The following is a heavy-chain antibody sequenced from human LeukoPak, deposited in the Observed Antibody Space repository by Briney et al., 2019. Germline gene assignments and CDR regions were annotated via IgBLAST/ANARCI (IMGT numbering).Heavy chain of an antibody. V-gene: IGHV3-23*01. J-gene: IGHJ6*03. Sequence: GGSLRLSCAASGFSFSSYAMSWVRQAQGKGLEWVSAISGSGGSTFYADSVKGRFTISRDNSKNTLYLQMNSLRAEDTAVYYCARDHLEGFTYYQYMDVWGTGTTVTVSS. CDR3: ARDHLEGFTYYQYMDV. CDR1: GFSFSSYA. CDR2: ISGSGGST. D-gene: IGHD1-1*01.